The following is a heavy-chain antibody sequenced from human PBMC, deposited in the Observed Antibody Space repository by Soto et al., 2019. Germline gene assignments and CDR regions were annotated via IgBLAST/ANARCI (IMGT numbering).Heavy chain of an antibody. V-gene: IGHV5-51*01. CDR1: GYSFSSYW. CDR3: ARPRYTSTWDNFDY. Sequence: GESLKISCKGSGYSFSSYWIGWVRQMPGKGLEWMGIIYPGDSDTRYSPSFQGQVTISADRSISTAYLQWNSLKASDTAMYYCARPRYTSTWDNFDYWGQGTLVTVSS. J-gene: IGHJ4*02. CDR2: IYPGDSDT. D-gene: IGHD6-13*01.